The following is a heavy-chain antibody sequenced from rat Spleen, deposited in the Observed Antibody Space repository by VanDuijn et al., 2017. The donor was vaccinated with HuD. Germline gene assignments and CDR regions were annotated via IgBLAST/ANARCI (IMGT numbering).Heavy chain of an antibody. CDR2: INTGGGNT. J-gene: IGHJ2*01. CDR1: GFTFTNYY. V-gene: IGHV5-25*01. Sequence: EVQLVESGGGLVQPGRSVELSCAASGFTFTNYYMAWVRQVPTKGLEWVASINTGGGNTYYPDSVKGRFTISRDNAKSTLNLQMDSLRSEDTATYYCTTGGPVYFDYWGQGVMVTVSS. CDR3: TTGGPVYFDY.